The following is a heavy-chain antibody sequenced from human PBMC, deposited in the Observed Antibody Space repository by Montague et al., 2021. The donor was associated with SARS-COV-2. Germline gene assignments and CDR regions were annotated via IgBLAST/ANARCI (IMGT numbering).Heavy chain of an antibody. V-gene: IGHV4-59*08. D-gene: IGHD2-15*01. Sequence: SETLSLTCAVSGGSISGFYWSWFRQPPGKGLEWIGYISDSGSTNYNPSLTSRVTMSVNTSKNQFSLKVNSVTAADTAVYYCARHYSATLPAVYWGQGTLVTVSS. CDR1: GGSISGFY. CDR2: ISDSGST. J-gene: IGHJ4*02. CDR3: ARHYSATLPAVY.